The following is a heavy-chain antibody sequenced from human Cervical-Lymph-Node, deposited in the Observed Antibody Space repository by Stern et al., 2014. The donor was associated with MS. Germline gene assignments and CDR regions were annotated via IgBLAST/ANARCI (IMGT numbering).Heavy chain of an antibody. Sequence: QVTLRESGPAMVKPTPTLTLTCTFSGFSLSTSGMRVSWIRQPPGRALEWLARIDWDTTEFYSPSLRTRLTISKDTSRTQVVLVMTNMDPTDTATYFCARSYNWSPFDPWGQGTLVTVSS. J-gene: IGHJ5*02. CDR2: IDWDTTE. V-gene: IGHV2-70*04. CDR3: ARSYNWSPFDP. D-gene: IGHD1-1*01. CDR1: GFSLSTSGMR.